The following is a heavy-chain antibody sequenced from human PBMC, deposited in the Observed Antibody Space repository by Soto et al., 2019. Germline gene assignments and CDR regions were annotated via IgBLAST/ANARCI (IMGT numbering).Heavy chain of an antibody. V-gene: IGHV1-18*01. CDR3: ARDAQHWMGFGELGFDY. J-gene: IGHJ4*02. CDR2: ISAYNGNT. Sequence: QVQLVQSGAEVKKPGASVKVSRKASGYTFTSYGISWVRQAPGQGLEWMGWISAYNGNTNYAQKLQGRVTMTTDTSTSTAYMELRSLRSDDTAVYYCARDAQHWMGFGELGFDYWGQGTLVTVSS. D-gene: IGHD3-10*01. CDR1: GYTFTSYG.